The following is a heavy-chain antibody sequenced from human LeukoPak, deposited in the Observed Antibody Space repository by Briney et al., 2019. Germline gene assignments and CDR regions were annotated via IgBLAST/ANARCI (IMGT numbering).Heavy chain of an antibody. V-gene: IGHV3-23*01. Sequence: GGSLRLSCAAAGFTFSTFAMIWVRQPPGKGLEWVSSIFPSGGEIHYADSVRGRFTISRDNSKSTLSLQMNSLGAEDTAIYYCATYRQVLLPFESWGQGTLVTVSS. J-gene: IGHJ4*02. CDR3: ATYRQVLLPFES. CDR1: GFTFSTFA. CDR2: IFPSGGEI. D-gene: IGHD2-8*02.